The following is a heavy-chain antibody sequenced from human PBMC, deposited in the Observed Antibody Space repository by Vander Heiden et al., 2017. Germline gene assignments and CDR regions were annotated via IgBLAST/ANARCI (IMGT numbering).Heavy chain of an antibody. J-gene: IGHJ6*02. D-gene: IGHD4-17*01. CDR1: AHTLGDLS. Sequence: QVQLVQSGAELKKPGASVKVSCKVSAHTLGDLSMHWVRQAPGKGLEWMGGLDPESGETVYAPAFVGRVTMTEDTFPDTAYMELSSLRSEDTAVYYCATEAGNVVTTPPFYYYGLDVWGQGTTVTVSS. V-gene: IGHV1-24*01. CDR2: LDPESGET. CDR3: ATEAGNVVTTPPFYYYGLDV.